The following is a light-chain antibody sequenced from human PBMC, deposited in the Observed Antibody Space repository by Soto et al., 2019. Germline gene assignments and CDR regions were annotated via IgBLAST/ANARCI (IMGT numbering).Light chain of an antibody. CDR2: WAS. CDR3: QQYYSTPLT. V-gene: IGKV4-1*01. Sequence: DIVMTQSPDSLAVSLGERATINCKSSQSVLYSSNNKNYLAWYQQKPGQPPKLLIYWASTRESGVPDRFSGSGSGPDFTLTISSLQAEDVAVYYCQQYYSTPLTFGGGTKVDTK. J-gene: IGKJ4*01. CDR1: QSVLYSSNNKNY.